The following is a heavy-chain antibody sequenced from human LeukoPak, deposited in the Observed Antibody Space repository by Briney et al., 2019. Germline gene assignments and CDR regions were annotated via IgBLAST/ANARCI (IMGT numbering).Heavy chain of an antibody. CDR1: GYTFTSYG. V-gene: IGHV1-18*01. CDR3: ARDGLLLAAGYYYYGMDV. CDR2: ISAYNGNT. D-gene: IGHD6-13*01. J-gene: IGHJ6*02. Sequence: ASVKVSCKASGYTFTSYGISWVRQAPGQGLEWMGWISAYNGNTNYAQKLQGRVTMTTDTSTSTAYMELRSLRSGDTAVYYCARDGLLLAAGYYYYGMDVWGQGTTVTVSS.